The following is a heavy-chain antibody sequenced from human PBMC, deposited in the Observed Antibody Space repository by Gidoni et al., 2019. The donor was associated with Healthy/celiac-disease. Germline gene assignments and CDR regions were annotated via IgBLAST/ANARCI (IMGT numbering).Heavy chain of an antibody. J-gene: IGHJ3*02. Sequence: EVQLVESGGGLVKPGGSLRLSCAASGFTFSNAWMSWVRQAPGKGLEWVGRIKSKTDGGTTDYAAPVKGRFTISRDDAKNTLYLQMNSLKTEDTAVYYCTTERYGPGAFDIWGQGTMVTVSS. D-gene: IGHD5-18*01. CDR1: GFTFSNAW. CDR2: IKSKTDGGTT. CDR3: TTERYGPGAFDI. V-gene: IGHV3-15*01.